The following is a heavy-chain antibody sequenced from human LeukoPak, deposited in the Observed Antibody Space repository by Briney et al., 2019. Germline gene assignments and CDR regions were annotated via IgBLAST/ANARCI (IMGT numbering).Heavy chain of an antibody. CDR3: ARDGRGTYCGGDCYSR. CDR2: ISSSSSYI. CDR1: GFTFSSYS. J-gene: IGHJ4*02. D-gene: IGHD2-21*02. Sequence: PGGSLRPSCAASGFTFSSYSMNWVRQAPGKGLEWVSSISSSSSYIYYADSVKGRFTISRDNAKNSLYLQMNSLRAEDTAVYYCARDGRGTYCGGDCYSRWGQGTLVTVSS. V-gene: IGHV3-21*01.